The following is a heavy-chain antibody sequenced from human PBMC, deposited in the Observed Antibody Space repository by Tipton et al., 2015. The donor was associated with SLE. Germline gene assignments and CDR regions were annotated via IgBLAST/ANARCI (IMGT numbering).Heavy chain of an antibody. Sequence: TLSLTCTVSNGSITSLYDYWGWVRQPPGKGLEWIGEIYHSGTTYYNPSLKSRVTISLDKSMNQFSLRLSSVTAADTAVYYCARDSGHNSGYDYYYYGMDVWGQGTTVIVSS. V-gene: IGHV4-39*07. D-gene: IGHD5-18*01. CDR1: NGSITSLYDY. J-gene: IGHJ6*02. CDR2: IYHSGTT. CDR3: ARDSGHNSGYDYYYYGMDV.